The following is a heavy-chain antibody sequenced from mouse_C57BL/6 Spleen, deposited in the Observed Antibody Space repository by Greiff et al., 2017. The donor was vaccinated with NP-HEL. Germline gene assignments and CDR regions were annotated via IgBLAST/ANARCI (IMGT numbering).Heavy chain of an antibody. CDR3: ARREGTTVVPYAMDY. V-gene: IGHV1-61*01. CDR1: GYTFPSYW. D-gene: IGHD1-1*01. Sequence: QVQLQQPGAELVRPGSSVKLSCKASGYTFPSYWLDWVKQRPGQGLEWIGNIYPSDSDTHYNQKFKDKATLTVDKSSSTAYMQLSSLTSEDSAVYYGARREGTTVVPYAMDYWGQGTSVTVSS. J-gene: IGHJ4*01. CDR2: IYPSDSDT.